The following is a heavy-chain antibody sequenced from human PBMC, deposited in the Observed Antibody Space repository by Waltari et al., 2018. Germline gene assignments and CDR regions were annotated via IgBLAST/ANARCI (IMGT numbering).Heavy chain of an antibody. D-gene: IGHD3-10*01. V-gene: IGHV1-18*01. CDR1: GYTFTSYG. CDR3: ARDPFAPFY. Sequence: QVQLVQSGAEVKKPGASVKVSCKASGYTFTSYGISWVRQAPGQGLEWMGWINPYNGNTKDIERLQVRVTLTTDTSTNTAYMELRSLRSDDTAMYYCARDPFAPFYWGQGTLVTVSS. CDR2: INPYNGNT. J-gene: IGHJ4*02.